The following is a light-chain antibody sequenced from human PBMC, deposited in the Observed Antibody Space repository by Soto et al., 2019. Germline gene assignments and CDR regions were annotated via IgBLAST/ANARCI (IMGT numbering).Light chain of an antibody. CDR3: SSHAGSSVV. CDR1: SSDVGGYNY. Sequence: QSVLTQPRSVCGSPGQSVTISCTGTSSDVGGYNYVSWYQQHPGKAPKLMIYDVTTRPSGVPDRFSGSKSGNTASLTISGLQAEDEADYYCSSHAGSSVVFGTGTKVTVL. CDR2: DVT. V-gene: IGLV2-11*01. J-gene: IGLJ1*01.